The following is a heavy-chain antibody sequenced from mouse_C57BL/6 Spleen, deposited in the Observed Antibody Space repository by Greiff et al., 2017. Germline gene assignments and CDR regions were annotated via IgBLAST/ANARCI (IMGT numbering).Heavy chain of an antibody. CDR3: ARSDYYGGAMDY. D-gene: IGHD1-1*01. J-gene: IGHJ4*01. CDR1: GYTFTDYY. V-gene: IGHV1-26*01. CDR2: INPNNGGT. Sequence: VQLQQSGPELVKPGASVKISCKASGYTFTDYYMNRVKQSHGKSLEWIGDINPNNGGTSYNQKFKGKATLTVDKSSSTAYMELRSLTSEDSAVYYCARSDYYGGAMDYWGQGTSVTVSS.